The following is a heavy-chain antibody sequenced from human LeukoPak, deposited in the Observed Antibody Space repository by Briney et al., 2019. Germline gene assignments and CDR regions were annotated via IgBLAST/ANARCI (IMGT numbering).Heavy chain of an antibody. CDR2: IYYSGST. Sequence: KTSETLSLTCTVSGGSFSSYYWNWIRQPPGKGLELIGYIYYSGSTNYNPSLKSRVAISVDTSKNQFSLKLSSVTAADTAVYYCARADTAMVPYDYWGQGTLVTVSS. D-gene: IGHD5-18*01. J-gene: IGHJ4*02. CDR1: GGSFSSYY. V-gene: IGHV4-59*01. CDR3: ARADTAMVPYDY.